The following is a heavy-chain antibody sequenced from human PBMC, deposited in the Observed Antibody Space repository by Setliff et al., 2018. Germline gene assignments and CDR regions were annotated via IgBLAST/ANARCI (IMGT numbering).Heavy chain of an antibody. CDR3: ARARRVISVSGDGPGQFDF. Sequence: SETLSLTCTVSGGSISSHYWSWIRQPPGKGLEWIGSIYYSGSTNYNPSLKSRVTISVDTSKNQVSLKLSSVTAADTAVYYCARARRVISVSGDGPGQFDFWGQGTLVTVSS. CDR2: IYYSGST. V-gene: IGHV4-59*11. CDR1: GGSISSHY. J-gene: IGHJ4*02. D-gene: IGHD6-19*01.